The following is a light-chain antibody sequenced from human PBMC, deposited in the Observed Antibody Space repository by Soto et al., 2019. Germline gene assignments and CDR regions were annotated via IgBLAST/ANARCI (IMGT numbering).Light chain of an antibody. V-gene: IGLV1-40*01. Sequence: QSVLTQPPSVSGAPGQRVSISCTGSSSNIGAGYNVHWYQQLPGTAPKLLIYDDNNRPSGVPDRFSGSKSGTSASLAITGLQAEDEADHYCQSYDTSLSGFYVFGTGTKLTVL. CDR3: QSYDTSLSGFYV. CDR2: DDN. CDR1: SSNIGAGYN. J-gene: IGLJ1*01.